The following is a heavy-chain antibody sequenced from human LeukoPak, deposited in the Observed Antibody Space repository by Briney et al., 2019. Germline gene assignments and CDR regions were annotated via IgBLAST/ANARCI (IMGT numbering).Heavy chain of an antibody. J-gene: IGHJ4*02. CDR3: AREIGPRQLHLWGSAFDY. D-gene: IGHD5-18*01. CDR2: ISSSSSTI. Sequence: PGGSLRLSCAASGLTFSSYSMNWVRQAPGKGLEGVSYISSSSSTIYYADSVKGRFTISRDNAKNSLYLQMNSLRAEDTAVYYCAREIGPRQLHLWGSAFDYWGQGTLVTVSS. V-gene: IGHV3-48*01. CDR1: GLTFSSYS.